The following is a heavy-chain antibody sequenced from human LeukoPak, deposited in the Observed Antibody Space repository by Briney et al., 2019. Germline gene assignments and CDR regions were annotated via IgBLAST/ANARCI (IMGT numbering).Heavy chain of an antibody. V-gene: IGHV3-23*01. Sequence: GGSLRLSCAASGFTFSSYATSWVRQAPGKGLERVSAISGSGGSTYYADSVKGRFTISRDNSKNTLYLQMNSLRAEDTAVYYCAKGLFFYCSGGSCYTGPFDYWGQGTLVTVSS. CDR2: ISGSGGST. CDR1: GFTFSSYA. J-gene: IGHJ4*02. CDR3: AKGLFFYCSGGSCYTGPFDY. D-gene: IGHD2-15*01.